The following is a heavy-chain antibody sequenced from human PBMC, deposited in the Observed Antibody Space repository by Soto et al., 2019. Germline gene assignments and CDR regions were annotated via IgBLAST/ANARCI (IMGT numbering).Heavy chain of an antibody. D-gene: IGHD3-9*01. V-gene: IGHV4-61*08. J-gene: IGHJ4*02. Sequence: SETLSLTCTVSVGSISSGGYYWSWIRQHPGKGLEWIGYIYYSGSTNYNPSLKSRVTISVDTSKNQFSLKLSSVTAADTAVYYCARTFDILTGHFDYWGQGTLVTVSS. CDR1: VGSISSGGYY. CDR3: ARTFDILTGHFDY. CDR2: IYYSGST.